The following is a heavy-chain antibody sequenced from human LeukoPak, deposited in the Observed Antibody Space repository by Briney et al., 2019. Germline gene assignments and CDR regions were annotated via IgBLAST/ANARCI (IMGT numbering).Heavy chain of an antibody. CDR3: ARQTFGYFSGGSCYSGDYFDY. CDR1: GGSISSSSYY. Sequence: PSETLSLTCTVSGGSISSSSYYWGWIRQPPGKGLEWIGSIYYSGSTYYNPSLKSRVTISVDTSKNQFSLKLSSVTAADTAVYYCARQTFGYFSGGSCYSGDYFDYWGQGTLVTVSS. V-gene: IGHV4-39*01. D-gene: IGHD2-15*01. J-gene: IGHJ4*02. CDR2: IYYSGST.